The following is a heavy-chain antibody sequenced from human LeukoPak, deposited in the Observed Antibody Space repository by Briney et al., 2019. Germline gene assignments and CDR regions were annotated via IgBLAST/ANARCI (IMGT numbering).Heavy chain of an antibody. CDR1: GYSISSGYY. CDR2: IYHSGST. CDR3: ARKDGDY. J-gene: IGHJ4*02. V-gene: IGHV4-38-2*02. Sequence: SETLSLTCTVSGYSISSGYYWGWIRQPPGKGLEWIGSIYHSGSTYYNPSLKSRVTMSLDVSRNQFSLKVTTVTAADTAVYYCARKDGDYWGQGTLVTVSS.